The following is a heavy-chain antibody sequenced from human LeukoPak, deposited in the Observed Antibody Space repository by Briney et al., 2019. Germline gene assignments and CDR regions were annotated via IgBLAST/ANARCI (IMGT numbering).Heavy chain of an antibody. CDR3: ARGDYYDSSGYSQYFQH. J-gene: IGHJ1*01. CDR1: GFTFRRYA. V-gene: IGHV3-23*01. CDR2: ISGTGGGT. Sequence: GGSLRLSCAASGFTFRRYAMSWVRQAPGKGLEWVSGISGTGGGTYYADSVKGRFTISRDNSKNTLYLQMNSLRPEDTAAYYCARGDYYDSSGYSQYFQHWGQGTLVTVSS. D-gene: IGHD3-22*01.